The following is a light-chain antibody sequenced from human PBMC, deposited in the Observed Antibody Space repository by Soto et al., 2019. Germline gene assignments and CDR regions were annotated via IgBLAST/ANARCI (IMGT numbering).Light chain of an antibody. V-gene: IGLV1-40*01. J-gene: IGLJ1*01. CDR2: GNS. CDR1: SSNIGAGYD. Sequence: QSVLTQPPSVSGAPGQRVTISCTGRSSNIGAGYDVHWYQQLPGTAPKLLIYGNSNRPSGVPDRFSGSKSGTSASLAITGLQAEDEADYYCQSYDSSLSGHYVFGTGTKVTVL. CDR3: QSYDSSLSGHYV.